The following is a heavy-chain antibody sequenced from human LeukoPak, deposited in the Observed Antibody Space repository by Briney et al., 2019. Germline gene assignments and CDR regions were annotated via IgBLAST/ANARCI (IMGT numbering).Heavy chain of an antibody. V-gene: IGHV3-23*01. J-gene: IGHJ4*02. CDR3: AKGGDSYGDYVFGY. D-gene: IGHD4-17*01. CDR2: IIGSGDIT. CDR1: GFTFSSYA. Sequence: GGSLRLSCAASGFTFSSYAMSWVRQAPGKGLEWVSAIIGSGDITYYADSVKGRFTISRDDSKNTLYLQMNSLRAEDTAVYYCAKGGDSYGDYVFGYWGQGTLVTVSS.